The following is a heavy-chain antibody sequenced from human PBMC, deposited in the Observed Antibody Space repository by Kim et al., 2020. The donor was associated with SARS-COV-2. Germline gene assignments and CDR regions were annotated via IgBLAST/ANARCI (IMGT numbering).Heavy chain of an antibody. V-gene: IGHV3-11*06. J-gene: IGHJ4*02. CDR3: ARDGRSDGFLEWLYLYSYFDY. D-gene: IGHD3-3*01. Sequence: FTIARDNAKNSLYLQMNSLRAEDTAVYYCARDGRSDGFLEWLYLYSYFDYWGQGTLVTVSS.